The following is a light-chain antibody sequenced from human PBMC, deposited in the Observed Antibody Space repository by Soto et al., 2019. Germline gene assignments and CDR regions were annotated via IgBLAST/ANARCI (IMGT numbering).Light chain of an antibody. CDR2: DAS. J-gene: IGKJ1*01. V-gene: IGKV1-33*01. Sequence: DIQMTQSPSSVSASVGDRVTITCRASQGISSWLAWYQQKPGKAPKLLIYDASNLETGVPSRFSGSGSGTDFTFTISSLQPEDIATYYCQQYDNLPTWTFGQGTKVDIK. CDR1: QGISSW. CDR3: QQYDNLPTWT.